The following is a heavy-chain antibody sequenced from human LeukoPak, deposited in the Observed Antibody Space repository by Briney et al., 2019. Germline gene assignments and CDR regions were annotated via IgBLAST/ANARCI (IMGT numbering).Heavy chain of an antibody. CDR2: ISYDGSNK. Sequence: PGRSLRLSCAASGFTFSSYGMHWVRQAPGKGLEWVAVISYDGSNKYYADSVKGRFTISRDNSKNTLYLHMNSLRAEDTAVYYCARSYYYDSSHTVDYWGQGTLVTVSS. CDR3: ARSYYYDSSHTVDY. J-gene: IGHJ4*02. V-gene: IGHV3-30*03. D-gene: IGHD3-22*01. CDR1: GFTFSSYG.